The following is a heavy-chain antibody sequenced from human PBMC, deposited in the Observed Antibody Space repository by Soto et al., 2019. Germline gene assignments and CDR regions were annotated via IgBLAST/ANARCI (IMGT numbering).Heavy chain of an antibody. J-gene: IGHJ2*01. V-gene: IGHV1-18*01. CDR2: ISAYNGNT. Sequence: QVQLVQSGAEVKKPGASVKVSCKASGYTFTSYGISWVRQAPGQGLEWMGWISAYNGNTNYAQKLQGRVTMTTDTSTSTAYMELRSLRSDDTSVYYCARFLPIAHDYWYFDLWGRGTLVTVSS. D-gene: IGHD6-13*01. CDR3: ARFLPIAHDYWYFDL. CDR1: GYTFTSYG.